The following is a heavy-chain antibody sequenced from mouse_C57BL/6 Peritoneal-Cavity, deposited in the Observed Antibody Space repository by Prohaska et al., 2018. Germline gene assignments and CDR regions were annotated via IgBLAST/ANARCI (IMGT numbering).Heavy chain of an antibody. CDR1: GFTFSSYA. D-gene: IGHD4-1*01. V-gene: IGHV5-4*01. CDR2: ISDGGSYT. Sequence: EVQLVESGGGLVKPGGSLKLSCAASGFTFSSYAMSWVCQTPEKRMECVATISDGGSYTYYPDNVKGRFTISRDSAKNNLYLQMSHLKSEDTAMYYCARLGRAYWGQGTLVTVSA. J-gene: IGHJ3*01. CDR3: ARLGRAY.